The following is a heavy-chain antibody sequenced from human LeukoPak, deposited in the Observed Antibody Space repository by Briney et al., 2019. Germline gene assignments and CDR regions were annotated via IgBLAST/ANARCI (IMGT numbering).Heavy chain of an antibody. V-gene: IGHV4-59*11. CDR1: GGSISSHY. CDR3: ASLSEHCSSTSCYTDFDY. Sequence: SETLSLTCTVSGGSISSHYWSWIRQPPGKGLEWIGYVFYSGSTNYNPSLKSRVTISLDTSKNQFSLNLSSVTVADTAVYYCASLSEHCSSTSCYTDFDYWGQGTLVTVSS. D-gene: IGHD2-2*02. CDR2: VFYSGST. J-gene: IGHJ4*02.